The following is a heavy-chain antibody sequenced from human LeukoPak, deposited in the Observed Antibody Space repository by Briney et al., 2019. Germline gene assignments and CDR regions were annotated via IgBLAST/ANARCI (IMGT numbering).Heavy chain of an antibody. CDR1: GYTFTSYG. CDR2: ISAYNGNT. CDR3: ARGSPYCSSTSCYVGDY. J-gene: IGHJ4*02. V-gene: IGHV1-18*04. Sequence: ASVKVSCKASGYTFTSYGISWVRQAPGQGLEWMGWISAYNGNTNYARKLQGRVTMTTDTSTSTAYMELRSLRSDDTAVYYCARGSPYCSSTSCYVGDYWGQGTLVTVSS. D-gene: IGHD2-2*01.